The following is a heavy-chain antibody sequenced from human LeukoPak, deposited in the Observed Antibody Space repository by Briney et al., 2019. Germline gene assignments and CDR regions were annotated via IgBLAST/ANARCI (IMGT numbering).Heavy chain of an antibody. Sequence: ASVKVSCKASGYTFNNYNINWVRQAPGQGLEWMGWINTKTGNPTYAQDFTGRFVFSLDTSVSTAYLQINNLKAEDTAVCYCARDLSHFDVFDKWGLGTMVTVSS. CDR2: INTKTGNP. J-gene: IGHJ3*02. V-gene: IGHV7-4-1*02. CDR3: ARDLSHFDVFDK. CDR1: GYTFNNYN.